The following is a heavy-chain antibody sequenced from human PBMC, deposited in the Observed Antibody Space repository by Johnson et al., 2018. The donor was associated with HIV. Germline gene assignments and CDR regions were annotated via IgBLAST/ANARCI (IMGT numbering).Heavy chain of an antibody. CDR2: ISYDGSNE. J-gene: IGHJ3*02. Sequence: QMQLVESGGGVVQPGRSLRLSCAVSGFTFRSYGVHWVRQAPGKGLEWVAVISYDGSNEYYADSVKGRFTISRDNSKNTVHLEMNSLRAEDTAVYYCAKGGIDAFDIWGQGTMVTVSS. CDR1: GFTFRSYG. D-gene: IGHD6-25*01. V-gene: IGHV3-30*18. CDR3: AKGGIDAFDI.